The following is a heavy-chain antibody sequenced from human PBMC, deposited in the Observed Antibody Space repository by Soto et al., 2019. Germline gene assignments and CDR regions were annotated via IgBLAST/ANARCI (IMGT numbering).Heavy chain of an antibody. D-gene: IGHD1-1*01. CDR1: GFTFSNCA. CDR3: AKGHSPSHNGYFDY. Sequence: GGSLRFSCAATGFTFSNCAMHWVHQAPGKGLEWVSGISGGGGNTYYAESVRGRFTISRDNSKNTLYVQMNSLRVEDTATYYCAKGHSPSHNGYFDYWGQGSLVTVSS. V-gene: IGHV3-23*01. J-gene: IGHJ4*02. CDR2: ISGGGGNT.